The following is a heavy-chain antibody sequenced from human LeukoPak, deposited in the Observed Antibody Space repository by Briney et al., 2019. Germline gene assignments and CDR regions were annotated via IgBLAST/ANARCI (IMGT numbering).Heavy chain of an antibody. CDR2: ITHDGRI. Sequence: SETLSLTCAVHGASFRGSYSCWSRQPPGKGLEWIVEITHDGRINHNPSLKSRVTISVDRSMNQFSLKLSSVTVADTAVYYCATIYGDYSDLDSWGQGTLVTVSS. J-gene: IGHJ4*02. V-gene: IGHV4-34*01. CDR1: GASFRGSY. D-gene: IGHD4-17*01. CDR3: ATIYGDYSDLDS.